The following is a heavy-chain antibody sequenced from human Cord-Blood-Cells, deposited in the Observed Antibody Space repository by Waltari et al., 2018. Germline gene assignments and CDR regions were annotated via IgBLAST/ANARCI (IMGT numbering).Heavy chain of an antibody. J-gene: IGHJ6*02. D-gene: IGHD1-26*01. CDR3: ARRGPGPGYSGSYYYYYYGMDV. V-gene: IGHV4-34*01. CDR1: GGSFSGYY. CDR2: INHSGST. Sequence: QVQLQQWGAGLLKPSETLSLTCAVYGGSFSGYYWRWIRQPPGKGLGWIGEINHSGSTNYNPSLKSRVTISVDTSKNQFSLKLSSVTAADTAVYYCARRGPGPGYSGSYYYYYYGMDVWGQGTTVTVSS.